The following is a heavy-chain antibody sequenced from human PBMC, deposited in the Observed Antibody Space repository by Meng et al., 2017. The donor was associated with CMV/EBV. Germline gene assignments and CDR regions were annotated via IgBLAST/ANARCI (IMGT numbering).Heavy chain of an antibody. CDR3: ARDRGEANAFDI. CDR1: GFTFSSYA. Sequence: GGSLRLSCAASGFTFSSYAMSWVRQAPGKGLEWVSAISGSGGSTYYADSVKGRFTISRDNSKNTLYLQMNSLRAEDTAVYYCARDRGEANAFDIWGQGTMVTVSS. J-gene: IGHJ3*02. V-gene: IGHV3-23*01. CDR2: ISGSGGST. D-gene: IGHD3-10*01.